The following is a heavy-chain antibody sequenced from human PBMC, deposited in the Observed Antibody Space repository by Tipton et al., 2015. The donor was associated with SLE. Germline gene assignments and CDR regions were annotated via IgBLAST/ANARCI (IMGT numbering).Heavy chain of an antibody. CDR1: VASINSSSYY. CDR3: ASLLWGGWPFDH. D-gene: IGHD6-19*01. V-gene: IGHV4-39*07. J-gene: IGHJ4*02. Sequence: GLVKLSETLSLTCTVSVASINSSSYYWAWIRQPPGKGLEWIGSVFYSGTTYYNPSLKSRVTISLDTSKNQFSLKVNSVTAADTAVYYCASLLWGGWPFDHWGQGTLVTVSS. CDR2: VFYSGTT.